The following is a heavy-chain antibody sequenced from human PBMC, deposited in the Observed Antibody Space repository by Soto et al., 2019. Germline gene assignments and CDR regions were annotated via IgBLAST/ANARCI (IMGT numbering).Heavy chain of an antibody. CDR3: ARQTDDSYTFNAFDI. V-gene: IGHV4-39*01. D-gene: IGHD3-16*01. Sequence: SETLSLTCTVSGGSVSSNTYNWAWIRQPPGKGLEWIGTTTYSGTTYYNPSLKSRITISVDTSKDQFSLRLTSVTAADTAVYYCARQTDDSYTFNAFDIWGQGTMVTVSS. J-gene: IGHJ3*02. CDR1: GGSVSSNTYN. CDR2: TTYSGTT.